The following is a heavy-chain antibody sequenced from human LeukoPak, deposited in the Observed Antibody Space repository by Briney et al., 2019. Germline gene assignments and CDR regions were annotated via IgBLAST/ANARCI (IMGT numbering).Heavy chain of an antibody. CDR2: INEVGTKE. Sequence: GGSLRLSCAASGFIFSDYWMNWVRQVPGKGLEWVANINEVGTKEDYVDSARGRFTISRDNTKNTLYLQMNSLRAEDTALYYCATRESSMARTHWGQGTLVTVSS. CDR1: GFIFSDYW. V-gene: IGHV3-7*01. J-gene: IGHJ4*02. D-gene: IGHD3-10*01. CDR3: ATRESSMARTH.